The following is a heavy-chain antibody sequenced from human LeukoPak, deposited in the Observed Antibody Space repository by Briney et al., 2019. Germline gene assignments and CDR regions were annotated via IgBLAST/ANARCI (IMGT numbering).Heavy chain of an antibody. J-gene: IGHJ4*02. CDR1: GFTFSSYA. D-gene: IGHD5-18*01. V-gene: IGHV3-23*01. CDR3: AKVRDSYGYEKRGYFDY. CDR2: ISGSGGST. Sequence: GGSLRLSCAASGFTFSSYAMSWVRQAPGKGLEWVSAISGSGGSTYYADSVKGRFTISRDNSKNTLYLQMNSLRAEDTAVYYCAKVRDSYGYEKRGYFDYWGQGTLVTVSS.